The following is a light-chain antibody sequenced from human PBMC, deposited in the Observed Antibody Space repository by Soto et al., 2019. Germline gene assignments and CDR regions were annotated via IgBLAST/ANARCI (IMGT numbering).Light chain of an antibody. CDR1: QSISYY. CDR3: QQSYSTPWT. CDR2: STS. V-gene: IGKV1-39*01. Sequence: DIQMTQSPSSLSASVGDRVTITCRASQSISYYLNLYQQKQGRAPRLLIYSTSTLQSGVPSKFSGSASGTDFTLTISSLQPEDFATYYCQQSYSTPWTFGQGTQVEIK. J-gene: IGKJ1*01.